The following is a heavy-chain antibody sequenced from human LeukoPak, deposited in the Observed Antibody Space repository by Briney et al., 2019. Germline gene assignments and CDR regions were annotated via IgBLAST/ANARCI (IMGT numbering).Heavy chain of an antibody. Sequence: GGSLRLSCAASGFTFSSYSMNWVRQAPGKGLEWVSSISSSSSYIYYADSVKGRFTISRDNSKNTLYLQMNSLRAEDTAVYYCAKDSLGGPAATPGFDPWGQGTLVTVSS. CDR2: ISSSSSYI. V-gene: IGHV3-21*04. CDR3: AKDSLGGPAATPGFDP. D-gene: IGHD2-2*01. CDR1: GFTFSSYS. J-gene: IGHJ5*02.